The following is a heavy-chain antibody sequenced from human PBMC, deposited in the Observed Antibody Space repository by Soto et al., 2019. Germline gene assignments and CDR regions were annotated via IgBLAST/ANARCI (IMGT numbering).Heavy chain of an antibody. D-gene: IGHD3-10*02. J-gene: IGHJ3*01. CDR3: AKGKSSNYVSHAFDV. CDR2: ISGGGGSI. V-gene: IGHV3-23*01. Sequence: GGSLRLSCAASGFNFNTYAMSWVRQAPGKGLEWVSGISGGGGSIHYVDSVKGRFTISRDNSKNTLYLQMNSLRGEDTAVYYCAKGKSSNYVSHAFDVWGQGTMVTVSS. CDR1: GFNFNTYA.